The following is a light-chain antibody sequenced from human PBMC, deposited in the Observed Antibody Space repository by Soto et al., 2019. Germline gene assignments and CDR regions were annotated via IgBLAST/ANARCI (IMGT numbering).Light chain of an antibody. Sequence: VTLSTGTLSLSKGERATLYCRGAQSVSSSYLAWYQQKPGQAPRLLIYGASNRATGIPDRFSGSGSGTDFTLTISSLEPADFAVYYCQQYGSSGTFGQGTKVDIK. CDR1: QSVSSSY. CDR2: GAS. J-gene: IGKJ1*01. V-gene: IGKV3-20*01. CDR3: QQYGSSGT.